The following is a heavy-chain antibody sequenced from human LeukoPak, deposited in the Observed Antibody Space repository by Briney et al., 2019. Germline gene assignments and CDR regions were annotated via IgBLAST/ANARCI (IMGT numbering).Heavy chain of an antibody. CDR2: INHSGST. Sequence: SETLSLTCAVYGGSFSGYYWSWIRQPPGKGLEWIGEINHSGSTNYNPSLKSRVTISVDTSKNQFSLKLSSVTAADTAVYYCARIAVAGSNWFDPWGQGTLVTVSS. J-gene: IGHJ5*02. CDR1: GGSFSGYY. V-gene: IGHV4-34*01. D-gene: IGHD6-19*01. CDR3: ARIAVAGSNWFDP.